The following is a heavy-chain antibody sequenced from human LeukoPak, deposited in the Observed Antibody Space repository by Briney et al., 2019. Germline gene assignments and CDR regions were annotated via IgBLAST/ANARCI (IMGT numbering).Heavy chain of an antibody. CDR1: GFTFSSYD. D-gene: IGHD3-10*01. J-gene: IGHJ6*02. V-gene: IGHV3-13*01. CDR3: ARGGYFGSGPMDV. Sequence: PGGSLRLSCAGSGFTFSSYDMHWVRQAAXXXXXWVAGIDTAGVTYYPGSVRGRFTISRENGRNSFFLQMNSLRAGDTAVYYCARGGYFGSGPMDVWGQGTTVTVSS. CDR2: IDTAGVT.